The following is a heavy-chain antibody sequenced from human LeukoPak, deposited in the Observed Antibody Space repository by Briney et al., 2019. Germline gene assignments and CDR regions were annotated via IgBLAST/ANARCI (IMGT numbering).Heavy chain of an antibody. CDR1: GGTFSSYA. CDR2: IIPILGIA. CDR3: ARESSSSVNAFDI. V-gene: IGHV1-69*04. Sequence: ASVKVSCKASGGTFSSYAISWVRQAPGQGLEWMGRIIPILGIANYAQKFQGRVTITRNTSISTAYMELSSLRSEDTAVYYCARESSSSVNAFDIWGQGTMVTVSS. D-gene: IGHD6-6*01. J-gene: IGHJ3*02.